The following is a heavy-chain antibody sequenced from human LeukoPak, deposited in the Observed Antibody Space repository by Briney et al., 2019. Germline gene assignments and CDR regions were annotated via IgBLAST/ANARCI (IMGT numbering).Heavy chain of an antibody. CDR1: GYTLTELS. J-gene: IGHJ4*02. V-gene: IGHV1-24*01. Sequence: ASVKVSCKVSGYTLTELSMHWVRQAPGKGLEWMGGFDPEDGETIYAQKFQGRVTMTEDTSTDTAYMELSSLRSEDTAVYYCATDQGDYGGFDYWGQGTLVTISS. CDR2: FDPEDGET. D-gene: IGHD4-17*01. CDR3: ATDQGDYGGFDY.